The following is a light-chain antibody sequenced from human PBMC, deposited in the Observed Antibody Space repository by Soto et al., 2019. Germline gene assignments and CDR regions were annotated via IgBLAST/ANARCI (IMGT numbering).Light chain of an antibody. CDR3: QQRSNWPLLT. Sequence: EIVLTQSPATLSLSPGERAALSCRASQSVSRYLAWYQQKPGQAPRLLIYDASNRATGIPARFSGSGSGTDFTLTISSLESEDFAVYYCQQRSNWPLLTFGGGTKVEIK. V-gene: IGKV3-11*01. CDR1: QSVSRY. J-gene: IGKJ4*01. CDR2: DAS.